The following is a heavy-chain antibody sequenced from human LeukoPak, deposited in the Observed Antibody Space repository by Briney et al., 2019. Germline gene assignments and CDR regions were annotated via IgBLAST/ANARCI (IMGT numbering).Heavy chain of an antibody. J-gene: IGHJ6*02. D-gene: IGHD2-2*01. CDR2: ISSSSSYI. CDR1: GFTFSSYS. Sequence: GGSLRLSCAASGFTFSSYSMNWVRQAPGKGLEWVSSISSSSSYIYYADSVKGRFTISRDNAKNSLYLQMNSLRAEDTAVYYCARDGDCSSTSCYVSPDYYYYGMDVWGQGTTVTASS. V-gene: IGHV3-21*01. CDR3: ARDGDCSSTSCYVSPDYYYYGMDV.